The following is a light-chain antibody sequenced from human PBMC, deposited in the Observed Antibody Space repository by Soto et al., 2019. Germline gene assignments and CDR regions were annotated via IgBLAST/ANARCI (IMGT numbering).Light chain of an antibody. V-gene: IGLV2-14*01. J-gene: IGLJ1*01. CDR1: SSDIGGYNY. CDR3: CSRATGITYV. CDR2: EVN. Sequence: QSVLTQPASVSGSPGQSITISCTGTSSDIGGYNYVSWYQQHPGEAPKLMIYEVNNRPSGVSKRFSGSKSGNTASLTISGLQADYEADYYCCSRATGITYVFGSGTKLTVL.